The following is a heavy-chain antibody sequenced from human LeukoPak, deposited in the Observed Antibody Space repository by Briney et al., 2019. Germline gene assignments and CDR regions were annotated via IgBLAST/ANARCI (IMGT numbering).Heavy chain of an antibody. J-gene: IGHJ4*02. CDR3: ARNVAGFGELYNY. CDR2: ISAYNGNT. V-gene: IGHV1-18*04. Sequence: GASVKVSCKASGYTFTGYYMHWVRQSPGQGLEWMGWISAYNGNTNYAQKLQGRVTMTTDTSTSTAYMELRSLRSDDTAVYHCARNVAGFGELYNYWGQGTLVTVSS. D-gene: IGHD3-10*01. CDR1: GYTFTGYY.